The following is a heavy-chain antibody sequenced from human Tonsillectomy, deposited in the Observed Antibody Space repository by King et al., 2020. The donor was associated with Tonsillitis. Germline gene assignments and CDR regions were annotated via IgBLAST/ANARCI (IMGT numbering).Heavy chain of an antibody. Sequence: VQLVESGGGLVQPGGSLRLSCAASGFTFSSYSMNWVRQAPGKGLEWVSYISISWSIIYYVDSVKVRFTFSRDNAKNSLYLQMNGLRAEDTAVYYCSRDCGRGYGMDVWGQGTTVTVSS. J-gene: IGHJ6*02. CDR2: ISISWSII. V-gene: IGHV3-48*01. CDR1: GFTFSSYS. CDR3: SRDCGRGYGMDV. D-gene: IGHD2-21*01.